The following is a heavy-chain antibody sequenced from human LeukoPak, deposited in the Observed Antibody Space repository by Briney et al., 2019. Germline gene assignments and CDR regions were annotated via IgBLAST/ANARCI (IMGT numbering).Heavy chain of an antibody. J-gene: IGHJ3*02. CDR3: LSWFGELRDAFDI. D-gene: IGHD3-10*01. Sequence: GGSLRLSCAASGLTLSSYAMHWVRQAPGKGLEWVAVISYDGSNKYYADSVKGRFTISRDNSKNTLYLQMNSLRAEDTAVYYCLSWFGELRDAFDIWGQGTMVTVSS. V-gene: IGHV3-30*04. CDR2: ISYDGSNK. CDR1: GLTLSSYA.